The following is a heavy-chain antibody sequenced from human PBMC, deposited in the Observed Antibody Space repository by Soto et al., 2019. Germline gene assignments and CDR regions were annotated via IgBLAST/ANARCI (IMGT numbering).Heavy chain of an antibody. J-gene: IGHJ5*02. CDR1: GGSISSGGYY. D-gene: IGHD6-19*01. V-gene: IGHV4-31*03. Sequence: SETLSLTCTVSGGSISSGGYYWSWIRQHPGKGLEWIGYIYYSGSTYYNPSLKSRVTISVDTSKNQFSLKLSSVTAADTAVYYCAREVKREAGNWFDPWGQGTLVTVSS. CDR2: IYYSGST. CDR3: AREVKREAGNWFDP.